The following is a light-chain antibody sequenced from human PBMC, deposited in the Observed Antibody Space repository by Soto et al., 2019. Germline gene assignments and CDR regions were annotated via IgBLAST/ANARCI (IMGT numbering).Light chain of an antibody. V-gene: IGLV2-14*01. CDR1: SSDVGGYNY. CDR3: DSYTSISIPVV. J-gene: IGLJ2*01. Sequence: QSALTQPASVSGSPGQSITISCTGTSSDVGGYNYVSWYQQHPGKAPKLIIYAVSNRPSGVSNRFSGSKSGNTASLTISGLQAEDEADYYCDSYTSISIPVVCGGGTQLTVL. CDR2: AVS.